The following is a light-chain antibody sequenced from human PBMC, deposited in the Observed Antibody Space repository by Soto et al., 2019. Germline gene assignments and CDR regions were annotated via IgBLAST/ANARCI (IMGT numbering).Light chain of an antibody. V-gene: IGLV1-40*01. CDR3: QSYDSSLSGSAV. J-gene: IGLJ2*01. Sequence: QSVLTQPPSVSGAPGQRVTISCTGSSSNIGAGYDVHWYQQLPGTAPKLLIYDNTNRPSGVPDRFSASKSGTSASLAITGLQAEDEADYYCQSYDSSLSGSAVFGGGTKLTV. CDR1: SSNIGAGYD. CDR2: DNT.